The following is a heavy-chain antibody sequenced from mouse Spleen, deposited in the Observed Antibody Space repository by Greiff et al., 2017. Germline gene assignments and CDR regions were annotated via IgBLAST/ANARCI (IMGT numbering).Heavy chain of an antibody. V-gene: IGHV1-5*01. CDR1: GYSFTSYW. CDR3: TRNPVLSDYFDY. Sequence: SGTVLARPGASVKMSCKASGYSFTSYWMHWVKQRPGQGLEWIGAIYPGNSDTSYNQKFKGKAKLTAVTSASTAYMELSSLTNEDSAVYYCTRNPVLSDYFDYWGQGTTLTVSS. J-gene: IGHJ2*01. CDR2: IYPGNSDT.